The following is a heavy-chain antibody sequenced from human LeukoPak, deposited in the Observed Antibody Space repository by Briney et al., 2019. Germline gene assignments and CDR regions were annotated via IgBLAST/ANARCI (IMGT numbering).Heavy chain of an antibody. CDR3: AREITFYYDSSGYFNY. CDR1: GYSISSGYY. V-gene: IGHV4-38-2*02. Sequence: SETLSLTCTVSGYSISSGYYWNWIRQPPGKGLEWIGSIYYSGSTYYNPSLKSRASISVDTSKNEFSLKLNSVTAADTAVYYCAREITFYYDSSGYFNYWGQGTLVTVSS. CDR2: IYYSGST. J-gene: IGHJ4*02. D-gene: IGHD3-22*01.